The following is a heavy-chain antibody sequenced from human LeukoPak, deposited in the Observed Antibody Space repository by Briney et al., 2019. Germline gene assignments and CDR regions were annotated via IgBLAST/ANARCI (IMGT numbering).Heavy chain of an antibody. V-gene: IGHV1-18*01. CDR1: GYTFTSYG. D-gene: IGHD4-17*01. J-gene: IGHJ6*03. CDR3: ARGTTLTTLPYYYYYMDV. Sequence: ASVKVSCKASGYTFTSYGISWVRQAPGQGLEWMGWISAYNGYTNYAQKLQGRVTITTDTSTSTAYMELRSLRSDDTALYYCARGTTLTTLPYYYYYMDVWGEGTTVTVSS. CDR2: ISAYNGYT.